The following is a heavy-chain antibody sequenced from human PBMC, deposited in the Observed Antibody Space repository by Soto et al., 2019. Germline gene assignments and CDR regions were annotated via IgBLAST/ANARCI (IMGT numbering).Heavy chain of an antibody. V-gene: IGHV4-61*01. J-gene: IGHJ4*02. Sequence: QVQLQESGPGLVKPSETLSLTCTVSGGSVSSGFYYWSWIRQPPGKGLEWIGHIFYTGSTNYNPSLTSRVTISVDTSKNQFSLKLNSVTAADTAVYYCARVDDSSGYYWGYFDYWGQGTLVTVSS. CDR3: ARVDDSSGYYWGYFDY. CDR1: GGSVSSGFYY. D-gene: IGHD3-22*01. CDR2: IFYTGST.